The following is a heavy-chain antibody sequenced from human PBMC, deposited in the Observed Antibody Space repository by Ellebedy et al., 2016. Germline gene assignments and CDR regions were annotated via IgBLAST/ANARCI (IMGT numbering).Heavy chain of an antibody. CDR1: GFTFSNYA. Sequence: GGSLRLSCAASGFTFSNYAMHWVRQAPGKGLEWVSFISYDGSDQYYADSVQGRVTVSRDNSKNTLSLEMNSLRPEDTAVYYCARGEDFWSYYYKGAFDIWGQGTMVTVSS. J-gene: IGHJ3*02. D-gene: IGHD3-3*01. CDR2: ISYDGSDQ. CDR3: ARGEDFWSYYYKGAFDI. V-gene: IGHV3-30-3*01.